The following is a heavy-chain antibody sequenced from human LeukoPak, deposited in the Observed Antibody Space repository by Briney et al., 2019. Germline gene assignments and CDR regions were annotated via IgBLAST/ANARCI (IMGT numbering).Heavy chain of an antibody. D-gene: IGHD5-18*01. CDR3: ARDPSLSAMVDY. CDR2: INPNSGGT. Sequence: VASVKVSCKASGYTFTGYYMHWVRQAPGQGLEWMGWINPNSGGTNYAQKFQGRVTMARDTSISTAYMELSGLRSDDTAVYYCARDPSLSAMVDYWGQGTLVTVSS. V-gene: IGHV1-2*02. CDR1: GYTFTGYY. J-gene: IGHJ4*02.